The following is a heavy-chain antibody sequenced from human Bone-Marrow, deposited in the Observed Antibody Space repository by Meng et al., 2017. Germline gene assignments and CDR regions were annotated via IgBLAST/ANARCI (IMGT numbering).Heavy chain of an antibody. J-gene: IGHJ2*01. CDR2: INHSGST. Sequence: QVQLQQLVAGLLNPSETLSLTCAVYGGSFSGYYWSWIRQPPGKGLEWIGEINHSGSTNYNPSLKSRVTISVDTSKNQFSLKLSSVTAADTAVYYCARGRVTTVTTPNWYFDLWGRGTLVTVSS. D-gene: IGHD4-17*01. V-gene: IGHV4-34*01. CDR3: ARGRVTTVTTPNWYFDL. CDR1: GGSFSGYY.